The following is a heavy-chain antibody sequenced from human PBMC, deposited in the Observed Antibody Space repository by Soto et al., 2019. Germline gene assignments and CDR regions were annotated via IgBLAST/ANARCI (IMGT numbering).Heavy chain of an antibody. CDR2: IYHSGST. J-gene: IGHJ5*02. Sequence: SETLSLSCAVSGGSISSGGYSWSWIRQPPGKGLGWIGYIYHSGSTYYNPSLKSRVTISVDRSKNQFSLKLSSVTAADTAVYYCASAPDRWGQGTLFTVSS. V-gene: IGHV4-30-2*01. CDR3: ASAPDR. CDR1: GGSISSGGYS.